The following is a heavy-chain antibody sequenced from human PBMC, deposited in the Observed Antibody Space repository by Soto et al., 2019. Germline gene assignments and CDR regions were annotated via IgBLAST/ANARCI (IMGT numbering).Heavy chain of an antibody. Sequence: EVQLLESGGGLVQPGGSLRLSCVASGFSFGSYAMSWVRQAPGKGLEWVSAISKSGGRTYYAGPVRGRITISRDNSENTLYLQMNSLRAEDTALYYCAKHEGYFSDITCYPIGCASDSWGHGTLVTVSS. V-gene: IGHV3-23*01. D-gene: IGHD2-15*01. J-gene: IGHJ3*02. CDR3: AKHEGYFSDITCYPIGCASDS. CDR1: GFSFGSYA. CDR2: ISKSGGRT.